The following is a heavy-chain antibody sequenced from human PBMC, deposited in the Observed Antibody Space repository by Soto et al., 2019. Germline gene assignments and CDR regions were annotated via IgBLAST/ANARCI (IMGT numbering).Heavy chain of an antibody. CDR2: IFSNDEK. CDR3: ARRRSGWLLFDP. D-gene: IGHD6-19*01. J-gene: IGHJ5*02. V-gene: IGHV2-26*01. Sequence: QVTLKEAGPVLVKPTETLTLTCTVSGFSLSNAKMGVSWIRQPPGKALEWLAHIFSNDEKSYSTSLQTRLTISEDTSKSQVVLTMTNTDPADTATYYCARRRSGWLLFDPWGPGTLVTVSS. CDR1: GFSLSNAKMG.